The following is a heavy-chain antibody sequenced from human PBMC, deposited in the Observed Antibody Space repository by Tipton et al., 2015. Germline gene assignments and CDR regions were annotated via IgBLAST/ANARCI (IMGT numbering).Heavy chain of an antibody. CDR2: IYPDDSET. V-gene: IGHV5-51*01. D-gene: IGHD1-1*01. J-gene: IGHJ4*02. CDR3: ARSREVQGPIDD. CDR1: GYTFTSHW. Sequence: VQLVQSGAEVKKPGESLKISCKASGYTFTSHWIGWVRQMSGKGLEWMGIIYPDDSETRYSPSFQGQVTISADKSITAAYLQWNSLKASDTAMYYCARSREVQGPIDDWGQGTLVTVSS.